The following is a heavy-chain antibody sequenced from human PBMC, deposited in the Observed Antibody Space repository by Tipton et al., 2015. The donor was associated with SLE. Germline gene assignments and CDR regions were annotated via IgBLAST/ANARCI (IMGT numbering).Heavy chain of an antibody. CDR2: IYYSGST. J-gene: IGHJ4*02. V-gene: IGHV4-39*07. CDR3: ARHVVVIATGPDSYYFDY. D-gene: IGHD2-21*01. CDR1: GGSISSSSYY. Sequence: TLSLTCTVSGGSISSSSYYWGWIRQPPGKGLEWIGSIYYSGSTYHNPSLKSRVTISVDTSKNQFSLKLSSVTAADTAVYYCARHVVVIATGPDSYYFDYWGQGTLVTVSS.